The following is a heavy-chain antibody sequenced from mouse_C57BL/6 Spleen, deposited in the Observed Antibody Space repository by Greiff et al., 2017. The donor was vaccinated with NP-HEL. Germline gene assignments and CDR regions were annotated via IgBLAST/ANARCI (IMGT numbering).Heavy chain of an antibody. D-gene: IGHD2-4*01. CDR2: IYPRSGNT. J-gene: IGHJ3*01. V-gene: IGHV1-81*01. CDR3: ADDYDKAAWFAY. Sequence: VQLQQSGAELARPGASVKLSCKASGYTFTSYGISWVQQRTGQGLEWIGEIYPRSGNTYYNEKFKGQATLTADKSSSTEYMELRSLTSEDSAVYFCADDYDKAAWFAYWGQGTLVTVSA. CDR1: GYTFTSYG.